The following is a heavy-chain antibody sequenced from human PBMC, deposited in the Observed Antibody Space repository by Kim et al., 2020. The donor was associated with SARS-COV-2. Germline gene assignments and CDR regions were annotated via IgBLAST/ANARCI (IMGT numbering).Heavy chain of an antibody. J-gene: IGHJ4*02. V-gene: IGHV3-30-3*01. CDR2: ISYDGSNK. CDR1: GFTFSSYA. CDR3: ARDTPPGYSSSWYTSAY. Sequence: GGSLRLSCAASGFTFSSYAMHWVRQAPGKGLEWVAVISYDGSNKYYADSVKGRFTISRDNSKNTLYLQMNSLRAEDTAVYYCARDTPPGYSSSWYTSAYWGQGTLVTVSS. D-gene: IGHD6-13*01.